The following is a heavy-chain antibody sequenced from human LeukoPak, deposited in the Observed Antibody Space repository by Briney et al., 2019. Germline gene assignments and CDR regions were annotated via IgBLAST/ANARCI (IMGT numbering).Heavy chain of an antibody. J-gene: IGHJ2*01. V-gene: IGHV6-1*01. CDR3: SSGDNWSFDL. CDR2: TYYRSKWYD. CDR1: GDSVSSNSAA. Sequence: SQTLSLTCAISGDSVSSNSAAWNWVRQSPSRGLEWLGRTYYRSKWYDDYAVSVKGRITINPDTSKNQFSLQLSSVTPEDTAVYYCSSGDNWSFDLWGRGTLVTVSS.